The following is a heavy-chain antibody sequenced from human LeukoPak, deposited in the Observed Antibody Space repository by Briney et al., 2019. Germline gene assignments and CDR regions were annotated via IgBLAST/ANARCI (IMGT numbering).Heavy chain of an antibody. CDR1: GFTFDDYT. CDR3: AKDRGRWLQFDAFDI. Sequence: PGGSLRLFCAASGFTFDDYTMHWVRQAPGKGLEWVSLISWDGGSTYYADSVKGRFTISRDNSKNSLYLQMNILRTEDTALYYCAKDRGRWLQFDAFDIWGQGTMVTVSS. CDR2: ISWDGGST. V-gene: IGHV3-43*01. J-gene: IGHJ3*02. D-gene: IGHD5-24*01.